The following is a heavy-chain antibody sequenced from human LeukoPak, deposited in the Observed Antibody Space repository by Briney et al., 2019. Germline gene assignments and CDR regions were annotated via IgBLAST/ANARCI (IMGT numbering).Heavy chain of an antibody. CDR1: GYTLTGSY. CDR3: ARVLRYDDSSGYYAY. Sequence: ASVKVSCKASGYTLTGSYIHWVPHAPGQGLEWMGLINPNSGATNYSQTMQSRVTMTRETSINVVYMELSRLTTDDTAVYYCARVLRYDDSSGYYAYWGQGTLVTVSS. V-gene: IGHV1-2*02. CDR2: INPNSGAT. J-gene: IGHJ4*02. D-gene: IGHD3-22*01.